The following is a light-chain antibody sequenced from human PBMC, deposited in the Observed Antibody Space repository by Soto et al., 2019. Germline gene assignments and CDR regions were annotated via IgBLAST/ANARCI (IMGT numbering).Light chain of an antibody. CDR2: DAS. V-gene: IGKV3-11*01. CDR1: QSVSSY. CDR3: QQYNDWPLT. Sequence: EIVLTQSPATLSLSPWERATLSCRASQSVSSYLAWYQQKPGQAPRLLIYDASNRATGIPARFSGSGSGTEFTLTISSLQSEDSAVYYCQQYNDWPLTFGGGTKVDIK. J-gene: IGKJ4*01.